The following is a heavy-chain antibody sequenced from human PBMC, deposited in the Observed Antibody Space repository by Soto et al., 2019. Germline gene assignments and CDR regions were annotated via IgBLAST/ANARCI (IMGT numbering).Heavy chain of an antibody. CDR2: VIPILGIA. J-gene: IGHJ4*02. CDR3: ARSQLGYCSSTSCGTFDY. Sequence: SVKVSCKASGGTFSSYTISWVRQAPGQGLEWMGRVIPILGIANYAQKFQGRVTITADKSTSTANMELSSLRSEDTAVYYCARSQLGYCSSTSCGTFDYWGQGTLVTVSS. V-gene: IGHV1-69*02. CDR1: GGTFSSYT. D-gene: IGHD2-2*01.